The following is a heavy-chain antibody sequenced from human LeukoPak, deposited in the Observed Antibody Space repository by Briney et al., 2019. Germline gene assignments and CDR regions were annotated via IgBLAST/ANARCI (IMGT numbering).Heavy chain of an antibody. CDR2: IRYDGSNK. CDR1: GFTFSSYG. J-gene: IGHJ4*02. Sequence: GGSLRLSCAASGFTFSSYGMHWVRQAPGKGLEWVAFIRYDGSNKYYADSVKGRFTISRDNSKNTLYLQMNSLRAEDTAVYYCARDAVPQYYDFWIGYPDYWGQGTLVTVSS. V-gene: IGHV3-30*02. D-gene: IGHD3-3*01. CDR3: ARDAVPQYYDFWIGYPDY.